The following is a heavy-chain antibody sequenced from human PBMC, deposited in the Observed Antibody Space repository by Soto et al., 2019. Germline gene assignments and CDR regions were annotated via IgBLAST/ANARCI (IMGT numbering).Heavy chain of an antibody. CDR3: ARDLAAVPRAFDY. V-gene: IGHV4-59*01. CDR1: GGSISSYF. D-gene: IGHD6-13*01. Sequence: PSETLSLTCTVSGGSISSYFYIWVRQPPGKGLEWIGSVYYTGTTDYNPSLKSRVTISVDTSKTQFSLNPRSVTAADTAVYYCARDLAAVPRAFDYWGRGTLVTVSS. CDR2: VYYTGTT. J-gene: IGHJ4*02.